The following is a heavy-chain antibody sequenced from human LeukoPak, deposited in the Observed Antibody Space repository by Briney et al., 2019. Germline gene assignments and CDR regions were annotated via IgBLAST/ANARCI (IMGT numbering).Heavy chain of an antibody. CDR3: ARGGEYYYDSSGYYGLNWFDP. Sequence: SETLSLTCAVYGGSFSGFYWSWIRQPPGKGLEWIEEINHSGSTNYNPSLKSRVTISVDTSKNQFSLKLSSVTAADTAVYYCARGGEYYYDSSGYYGLNWFDPWGQGTLVTVSS. V-gene: IGHV4-34*01. J-gene: IGHJ5*02. CDR1: GGSFSGFY. CDR2: INHSGST. D-gene: IGHD3-22*01.